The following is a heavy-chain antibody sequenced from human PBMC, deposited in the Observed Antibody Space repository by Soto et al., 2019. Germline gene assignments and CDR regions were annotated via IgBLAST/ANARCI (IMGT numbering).Heavy chain of an antibody. Sequence: GGSLRLSCAASGFTFSSYSMNWVRQAPGKGLEWVSSISSSSSYIYYADSVKGRFTISRDNAKNSLYLQMNSLRAEDTAVYYCARDPAVAGYEHAFDIWGQGTMVTVSS. CDR2: ISSSSSYI. CDR1: GFTFSSYS. CDR3: ARDPAVAGYEHAFDI. V-gene: IGHV3-21*01. D-gene: IGHD6-19*01. J-gene: IGHJ3*02.